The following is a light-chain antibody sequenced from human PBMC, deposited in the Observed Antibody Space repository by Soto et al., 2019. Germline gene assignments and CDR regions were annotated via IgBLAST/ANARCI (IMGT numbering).Light chain of an antibody. CDR3: QQRIDWPPVT. CDR2: DAT. Sequence: EIVLTQSPATLSLSPGERATLSCRASQTVNTYLAWYQQKPGQAPRLLIHDATNRAAGVPARFSGSGSGTDFTLTISSLDPEDFAVYYCQQRIDWPPVTFGGGTKVEIK. J-gene: IGKJ4*01. V-gene: IGKV3-11*01. CDR1: QTVNTY.